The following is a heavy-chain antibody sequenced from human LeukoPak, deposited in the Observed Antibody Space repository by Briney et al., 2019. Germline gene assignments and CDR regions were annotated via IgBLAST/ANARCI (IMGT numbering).Heavy chain of an antibody. J-gene: IGHJ6*02. V-gene: IGHV1-2*02. CDR3: ATLGFCSATGCPPGLP. CDR1: GYTFTGYY. Sequence: GASVKVSCKASGYTFTGYYMHWVRQAPGQGLEWMGWINPNSGGTNCAQKFQGRVTMTRDTSITTAYMELSRLSSADTAVYYCATLGFCSATGCPPGLPWGQGTTVTVSS. CDR2: INPNSGGT. D-gene: IGHD3-3*01.